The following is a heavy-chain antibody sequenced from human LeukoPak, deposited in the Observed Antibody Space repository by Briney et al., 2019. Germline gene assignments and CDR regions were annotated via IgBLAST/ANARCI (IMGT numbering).Heavy chain of an antibody. D-gene: IGHD5-12*01. CDR3: ARVRGYSGHFDY. V-gene: IGHV4-39*07. Sequence: SETLSLTCTVSGGSISSSSYYWGWIRQPPGKGLEWIGSIYYSGSTYYNPFLKSRVTISVDTSKNQFSLKLSSVTAADTAVYYCARVRGYSGHFDYWGQGTLVTVSS. J-gene: IGHJ4*02. CDR1: GGSISSSSYY. CDR2: IYYSGST.